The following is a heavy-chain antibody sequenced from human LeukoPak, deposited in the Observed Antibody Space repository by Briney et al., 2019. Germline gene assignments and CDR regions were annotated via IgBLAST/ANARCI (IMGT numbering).Heavy chain of an antibody. V-gene: IGHV1-2*02. CDR1: GYTFTDYY. CDR2: LNPNNGDT. D-gene: IGHD2-15*01. Sequence: ASVKVCCKASGYTFTDYYMHWVRQAPGQGLEWMGWLNPNNGDTGSAQKFQGRVTMTRDTSIRTAYMELSRLTSDDTAIYYCAREPLAVTAANNAFDFWGQGTMVTVSS. J-gene: IGHJ3*01. CDR3: AREPLAVTAANNAFDF.